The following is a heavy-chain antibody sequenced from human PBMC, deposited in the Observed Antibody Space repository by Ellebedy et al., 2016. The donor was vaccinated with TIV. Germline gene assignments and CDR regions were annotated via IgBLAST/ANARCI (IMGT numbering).Heavy chain of an antibody. CDR2: IYYSGST. CDR1: GGSISSSSYY. V-gene: IGHV4-39*01. J-gene: IGHJ4*02. D-gene: IGHD5-12*01. CDR3: SVVATISPMIDY. Sequence: MPSETLSLTCTVSGGSISSSSYYWGWIRQPPGKGLEWIGSIYYSGSTYYNPSLKSRVTISVDTSKNQFSLKLSSVTAADTAVYYCSVVATISPMIDYWGQGTLVTVSS.